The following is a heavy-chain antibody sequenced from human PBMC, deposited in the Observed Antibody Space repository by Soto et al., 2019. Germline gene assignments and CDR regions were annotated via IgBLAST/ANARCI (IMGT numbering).Heavy chain of an antibody. CDR2: IYYSGST. J-gene: IGHJ5*02. D-gene: IGHD4-17*01. CDR3: ARASLRLNWFDP. Sequence: SETLSLTCTVSGGSISSGDYYWSWIRQPPGKGLEWIGYIYYSGSTYYNPSLKSRVTISVDTSKNQFSLKLSSVTAADTAVYYCARASLRLNWFDPWGQGTLVTVSS. V-gene: IGHV4-30-4*01. CDR1: GGSISSGDYY.